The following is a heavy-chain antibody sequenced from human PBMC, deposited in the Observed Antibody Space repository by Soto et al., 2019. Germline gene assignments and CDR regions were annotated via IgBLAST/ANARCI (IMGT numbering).Heavy chain of an antibody. CDR2: IVVGSGNT. D-gene: IGHD3-3*01. V-gene: IGHV1-58*01. Sequence: ASVKVSCKASGFTFTSSAVQWVRQARGQRLEWIGWIVVGSGNTNYAQKFQERVTITRDMSTSTAYMELSSLRSEDTAVYYCAADPPFYDFWSGYYGTVYYYGMDVWGQGTTVTVSS. J-gene: IGHJ6*02. CDR1: GFTFTSSA. CDR3: AADPPFYDFWSGYYGTVYYYGMDV.